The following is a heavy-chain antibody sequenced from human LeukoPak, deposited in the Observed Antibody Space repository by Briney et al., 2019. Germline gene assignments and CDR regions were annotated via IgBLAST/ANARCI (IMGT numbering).Heavy chain of an antibody. Sequence: PGGSLRLSCAASGFTFSSYAMSWVRQAPGKGLEWVSGISDSGCSTFYADSVKGRFTISRDNSRKTLYLQMNSLRAEDTALYYCAKDTGLWWFDYWGQGTLVTVSS. CDR1: GFTFSSYA. CDR2: ISDSGCST. V-gene: IGHV3-23*01. J-gene: IGHJ4*02. D-gene: IGHD2-21*01. CDR3: AKDTGLWWFDY.